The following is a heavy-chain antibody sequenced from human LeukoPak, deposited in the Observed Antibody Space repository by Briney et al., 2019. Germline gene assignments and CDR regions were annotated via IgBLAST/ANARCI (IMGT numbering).Heavy chain of an antibody. CDR1: GFTFSSYA. V-gene: IGHV3-23*01. CDR2: ISGSGGST. CDR3: AKFRVKAVGFDY. Sequence: PGGSLRLSCAASGFTFSSYAMSWVRQAPGKGLEWVSTISGSGGSTYFADSVKGRFTISRDNSKNTLYLQMNSLRAEDTAVYYCAKFRVKAVGFDYWGQGTLVTVSS. D-gene: IGHD1-26*01. J-gene: IGHJ4*02.